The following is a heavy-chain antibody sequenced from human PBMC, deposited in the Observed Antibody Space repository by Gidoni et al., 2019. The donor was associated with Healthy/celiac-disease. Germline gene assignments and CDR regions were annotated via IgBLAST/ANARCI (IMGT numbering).Heavy chain of an antibody. J-gene: IGHJ2*01. CDR2: ISSSSSYI. V-gene: IGHV3-21*01. Sequence: EVQLVESGGGLVKPGGSLRLSCAASGFTFSSYSMNWVRQAPGKGLEWVSSISSSSSYIYYADSVKGRFTISRDNAKNSLYLQMNSLRAEDTAVYYCARGAKKQWLARGWYFDLWGRGTLVTVSS. CDR1: GFTFSSYS. D-gene: IGHD6-19*01. CDR3: ARGAKKQWLARGWYFDL.